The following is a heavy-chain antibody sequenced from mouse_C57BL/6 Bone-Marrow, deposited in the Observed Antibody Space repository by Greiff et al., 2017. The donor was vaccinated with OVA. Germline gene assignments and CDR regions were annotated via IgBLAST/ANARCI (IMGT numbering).Heavy chain of an antibody. CDR3: AGYSNYNYFDY. V-gene: IGHV1-82*01. J-gene: IGHJ2*01. CDR1: GYAFSSSW. CDR2: IYPGDGDT. D-gene: IGHD2-5*01. Sequence: QVQLKQSGPELVKPGASVKISCKASGYAFSSSWMNWVKQRPGKGLEWIGRIYPGDGDTNYNGKFKGKATLTADKSSSTAYMQLSSLTSEDSVVYFCAGYSNYNYFDYGDQGTTLTVTS.